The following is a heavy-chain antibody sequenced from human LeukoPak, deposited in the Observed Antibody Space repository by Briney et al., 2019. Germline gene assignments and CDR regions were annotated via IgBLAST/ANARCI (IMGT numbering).Heavy chain of an antibody. CDR3: ARDQYSYAHAAH. CDR2: IYSGGTT. V-gene: IGHV3-66*01. Sequence: GGSLRLSCAASGFTFSSNYMSWVRQAPGKGLEWVSVIYSGGTTYYADSVKGRFTISRDNSKNTLHLQMNSLRAEDTAVYYCARDQYSYAHAAHWGQGTLVTVSS. CDR1: GFTFSSNY. J-gene: IGHJ4*02. D-gene: IGHD5-18*01.